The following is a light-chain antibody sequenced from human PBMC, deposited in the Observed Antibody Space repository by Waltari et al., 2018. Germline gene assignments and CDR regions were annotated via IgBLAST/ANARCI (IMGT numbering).Light chain of an antibody. V-gene: IGKV1-39*01. CDR2: TAS. CDR1: RNIGDY. CDR3: LQYNSYSWT. Sequence: DIQMTQSPSSLSASVGDRVTITCRASRNIGDYLHWYQQKPGKAPRLLIYTASSLQRGVPSRFSGSGSGTDFSLTISSLQPEDFATYYCLQYNSYSWTFGHGTKVEIK. J-gene: IGKJ1*01.